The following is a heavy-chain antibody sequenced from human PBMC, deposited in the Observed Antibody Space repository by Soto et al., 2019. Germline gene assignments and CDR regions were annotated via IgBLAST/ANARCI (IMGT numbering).Heavy chain of an antibody. J-gene: IGHJ5*02. V-gene: IGHV3-23*01. CDR1: GFTFSSYA. CDR3: AKPRVVVPAAILNWFDP. Sequence: LRLSCAASGFTFSSYAMSWVRQAPGKGLEWVSAISGSGGSTYYADSVKGRFTISRDNSKNTLYLQMNSLRAEDTAVYYCAKPRVVVPAAILNWFDPWGQGTLVTVSS. D-gene: IGHD2-2*02. CDR2: ISGSGGST.